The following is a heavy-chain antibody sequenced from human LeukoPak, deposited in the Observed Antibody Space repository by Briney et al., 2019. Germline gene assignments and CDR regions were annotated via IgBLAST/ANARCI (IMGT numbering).Heavy chain of an antibody. CDR3: TRGRNSAFDY. CDR2: TYHGSKWNN. J-gene: IGHJ4*02. V-gene: IGHV6-1*01. Sequence: SQTLSLTCAISGDSVSSNGVAWNWIRQSPSRGLEWLGRTYHGSKWNNDYALSVKSRITINPDTSKNQFSLQLNSVPPEDTAVYYCTRGRNSAFDYWGQGTLVTVSS. CDR1: GDSVSSNGVA. D-gene: IGHD1-14*01.